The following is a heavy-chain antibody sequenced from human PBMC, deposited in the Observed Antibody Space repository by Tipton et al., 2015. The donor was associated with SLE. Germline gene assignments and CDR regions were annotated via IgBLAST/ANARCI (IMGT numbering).Heavy chain of an antibody. Sequence: TLSLTCTVSGGSISSDYWSWIRQPPGKGLEWIGYIYYSGFTDYNPSLKSRVTMSLDTSKNQFSMKMSSVTAADTAVYYCARDRYCGAGSCFDWYFDLWGRGTLVTVSS. CDR2: IYYSGFT. D-gene: IGHD2-15*01. CDR1: GGSISSDY. V-gene: IGHV4-59*13. J-gene: IGHJ2*01. CDR3: ARDRYCGAGSCFDWYFDL.